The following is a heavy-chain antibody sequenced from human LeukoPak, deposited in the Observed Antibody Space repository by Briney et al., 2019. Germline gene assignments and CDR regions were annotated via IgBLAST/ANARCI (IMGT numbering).Heavy chain of an antibody. Sequence: PSETLSLTCTVSGGSIRNYYLSWIRQPPGKGLEWIWNSYNSGITCYDHSLKGWFTISVDTSMNRLSLQLSSVAAADTAVYYCARHRLRLLRYGMDVWGQGTTVTVSS. D-gene: IGHD2-15*01. CDR2: SYNSGIT. J-gene: IGHJ6*02. V-gene: IGHV4-59*08. CDR1: GGSIRNYY. CDR3: ARHRLRLLRYGMDV.